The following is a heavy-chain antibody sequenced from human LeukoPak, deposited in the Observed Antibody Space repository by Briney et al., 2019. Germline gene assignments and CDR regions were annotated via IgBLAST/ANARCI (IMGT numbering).Heavy chain of an antibody. CDR2: LHASGST. Sequence: SETLSLTCSVSGGSISNYHWNWIRQPAGKGLEWIGRLHASGSTRYNPSFGTRVTMSADTSKNQLSLKLTSVTVADTALYFCARDQSGSGGHNNDAFDIWGQGTMVTVYS. D-gene: IGHD3-16*01. CDR3: ARDQSGSGGHNNDAFDI. J-gene: IGHJ3*02. CDR1: GGSISNYH. V-gene: IGHV4-4*07.